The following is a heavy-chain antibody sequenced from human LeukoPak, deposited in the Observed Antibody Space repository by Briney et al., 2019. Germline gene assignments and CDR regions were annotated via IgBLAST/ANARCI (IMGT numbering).Heavy chain of an antibody. Sequence: GASVKVSCKASGGTFSSYAISWVRQAPGQGLEWMGGIIPIFGTANYAQKFQGRVTITADESTSTAYMELSSLRSEDTAVYCCARKYCSSTSCYHFDYWGQETLVTVSS. CDR2: IIPIFGTA. V-gene: IGHV1-69*13. CDR3: ARKYCSSTSCYHFDY. J-gene: IGHJ4*02. CDR1: GGTFSSYA. D-gene: IGHD2-2*01.